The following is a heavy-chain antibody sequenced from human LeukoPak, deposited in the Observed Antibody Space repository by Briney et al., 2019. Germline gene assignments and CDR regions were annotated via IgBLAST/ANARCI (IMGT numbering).Heavy chain of an antibody. V-gene: IGHV4-39*01. J-gene: IGHJ4*02. CDR1: GGSIRSSGYY. CDR3: ARQEYVVVAATLTPPGDYFDY. Sequence: PSETLSLTCTVSGGSIRSSGYYWGWIRQPPGKGLEWIGSIYYSGKTSYNASLKSRVTISVDTSKNQFSLKLSSVTAADTAVYYCARQEYVVVAATLTPPGDYFDYWGQGTLVTVSS. CDR2: IYYSGKT. D-gene: IGHD2-15*01.